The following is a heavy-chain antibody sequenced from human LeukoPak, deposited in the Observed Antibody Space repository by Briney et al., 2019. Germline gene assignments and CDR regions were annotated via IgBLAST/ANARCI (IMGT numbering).Heavy chain of an antibody. J-gene: IGHJ3*02. Sequence: VASVKVSRKASGGTFSSYTISWVRQAPGQGLEWMGRIIPILGIANYAQKFQGRVTITADKSTSTAYMELSSLRSEDTAVYYCANLFGSDDAFDIWGQGTMVTVSS. D-gene: IGHD3-3*01. CDR1: GGTFSSYT. V-gene: IGHV1-69*02. CDR3: ANLFGSDDAFDI. CDR2: IIPILGIA.